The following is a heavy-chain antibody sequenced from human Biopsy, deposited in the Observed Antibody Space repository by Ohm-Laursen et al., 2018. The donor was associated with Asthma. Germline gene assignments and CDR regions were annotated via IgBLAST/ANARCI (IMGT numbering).Heavy chain of an antibody. D-gene: IGHD4-17*01. CDR3: ARVASYGDLYFGIGV. J-gene: IGHJ6*02. V-gene: IGHV4-30-4*08. Sequence: TLSLTCTVSGGTINIGDYYWSWIRQHPVKGLEWIGHIYYSGSTYYNPSLKSRVSISLDTSKNQFSLSLTSVTAADTAVYFCARVASYGDLYFGIGVWGPGTTVSVS. CDR2: IYYSGST. CDR1: GGTINIGDYY.